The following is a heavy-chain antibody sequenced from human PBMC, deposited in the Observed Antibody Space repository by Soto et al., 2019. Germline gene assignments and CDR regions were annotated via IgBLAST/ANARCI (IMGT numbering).Heavy chain of an antibody. V-gene: IGHV3-7*03. CDR3: AKASVATTPYYFDY. CDR1: GFTFSDYW. Sequence: PGGSLRLSCAVSGFTFSDYWMSWVRQAPGKGLEWVANINQDGNDKYYVDSVKGRFTISRDNSKNTLYLQMNSLRAEDTAVYYCAKASVATTPYYFDYWGQGTLVTVSS. J-gene: IGHJ4*02. D-gene: IGHD5-12*01. CDR2: INQDGNDK.